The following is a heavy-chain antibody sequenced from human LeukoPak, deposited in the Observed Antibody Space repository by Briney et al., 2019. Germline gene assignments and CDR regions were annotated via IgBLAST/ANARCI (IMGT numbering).Heavy chain of an antibody. J-gene: IGHJ5*02. CDR2: IYYSGST. D-gene: IGHD3-10*01. CDR1: GGSISSYY. CDR3: ARGGYYGSGNDFRFDP. Sequence: PSETLSLTCTVSGGSISSYYWSWIRQPPGKGLEWIGYIYYSGSTNYKPSVKSRVTISVDTSKNQFSLKLSSVTAADTAAYYCARGGYYGSGNDFRFDPWGQGTLVTVSS. V-gene: IGHV4-59*01.